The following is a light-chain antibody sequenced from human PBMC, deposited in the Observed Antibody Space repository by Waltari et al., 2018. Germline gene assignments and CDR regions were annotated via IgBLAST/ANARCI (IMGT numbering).Light chain of an antibody. CDR2: GAS. V-gene: IGKV3-20*01. J-gene: IGKJ3*01. Sequence: DIVLTQSPGTLSLSPGERATLSCRASQSDNNYLAWFQQKPGQAPRLLIHGASSRATGIPDSISGSGSGTDFTLTISGLEPQDFEVYYCQQYSSSPLTFGPGTKVDIK. CDR1: QSDNNY. CDR3: QQYSSSPLT.